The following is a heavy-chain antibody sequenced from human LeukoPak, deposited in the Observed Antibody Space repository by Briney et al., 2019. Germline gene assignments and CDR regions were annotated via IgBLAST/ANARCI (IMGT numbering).Heavy chain of an antibody. V-gene: IGHV3-30*02. D-gene: IGHD6-6*01. CDR2: IRYDGSDK. Sequence: PGGSLRLSCAASGFTFSSYGMHWVRQAPGKGLEWVTFIRYDGSDKYYADSVKGRFTISRDNSKNTLYLQMNSLRAEDTAVYYCARAATAAARIYYYMDVWGKGTTVTVSS. CDR1: GFTFSSYG. J-gene: IGHJ6*03. CDR3: ARAATAAARIYYYMDV.